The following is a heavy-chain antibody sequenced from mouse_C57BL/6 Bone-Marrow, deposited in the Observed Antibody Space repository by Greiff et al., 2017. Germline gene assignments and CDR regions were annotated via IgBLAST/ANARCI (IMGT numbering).Heavy chain of an antibody. CDR2: IYIGNGYT. CDR1: GYTFTSYG. CDR3: ANHYYGRFAY. D-gene: IGHD1-2*01. J-gene: IGHJ3*01. V-gene: IGHV1-58*01. Sequence: EVQLQQSGAELVRPGSSVKLSCKTSGYTFTSYGINWVKQRPGQGLEWIGYIYIGNGYTEYHEKFKGKATMTSDTSSSTAYMQLSSLTSEDSAIYFCANHYYGRFAYWGQGTLVTVSA.